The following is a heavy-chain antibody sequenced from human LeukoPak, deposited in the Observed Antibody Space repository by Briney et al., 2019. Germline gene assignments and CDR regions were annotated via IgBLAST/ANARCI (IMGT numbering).Heavy chain of an antibody. CDR2: ISWNSGSI. V-gene: IGHV3-9*01. J-gene: IGHJ4*02. D-gene: IGHD5-12*01. CDR3: AKDSYSGYEGLFDY. CDR1: GFTFDDYA. Sequence: GGSLRLSCAASGFTFDDYAMLWVRQAPGKGLEWVSGISWNSGSIGYADSVKGRFTISRDNAKNSLYLQMNSLRAEDTALYYCAKDSYSGYEGLFDYWGQGTLVTVSS.